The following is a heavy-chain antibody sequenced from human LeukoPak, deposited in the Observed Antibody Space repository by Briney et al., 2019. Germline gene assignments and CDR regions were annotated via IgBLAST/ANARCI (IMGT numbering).Heavy chain of an antibody. V-gene: IGHV3-48*02. Sequence: GGSLRLSCAASGFTFSSYSMNWVRQAPGGGLEWLSYISSSSSTMYYADSVKVRFTISRDNAKNSLYLQMNSLRDEDTAVYYCAKEWRIVVVPAAISGWGQGTLVTVSS. J-gene: IGHJ4*02. CDR2: ISSSSSTM. D-gene: IGHD2-2*01. CDR1: GFTFSSYS. CDR3: AKEWRIVVVPAAISG.